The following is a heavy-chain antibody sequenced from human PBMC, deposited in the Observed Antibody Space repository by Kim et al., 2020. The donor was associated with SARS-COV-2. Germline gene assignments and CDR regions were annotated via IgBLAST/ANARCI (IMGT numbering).Heavy chain of an antibody. Sequence: SETLSLTCTVSGGSISSSSYYWGWIRQPPGKGLEWIGSIYYSGSTYYNPSLKSRVTISVDTSKNQFSLKLSSVTAADTAVYYCARDGIYCSGGSCYLLGTDYWGQGTLVTVSS. CDR2: IYYSGST. D-gene: IGHD2-15*01. J-gene: IGHJ4*02. CDR1: GGSISSSSYY. V-gene: IGHV4-39*07. CDR3: ARDGIYCSGGSCYLLGTDY.